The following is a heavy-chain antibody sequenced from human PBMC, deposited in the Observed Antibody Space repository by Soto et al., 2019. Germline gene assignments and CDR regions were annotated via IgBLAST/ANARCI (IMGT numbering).Heavy chain of an antibody. Sequence: QVQLVQSGAEVKKPGSSVKVSCKASGGTFSSYAISWVRQAPGQGLEWMGGIIPIFGTANYAQKFQGRVTLTADESTSTTYMKVSRLRSEDTAWDYCASSRDIVSDCWGQGALVTGSS. J-gene: IGHJ4*02. CDR1: GGTFSSYA. D-gene: IGHD5-12*01. V-gene: IGHV1-69*12. CDR3: ASSRDIVSDC. CDR2: IIPIFGTA.